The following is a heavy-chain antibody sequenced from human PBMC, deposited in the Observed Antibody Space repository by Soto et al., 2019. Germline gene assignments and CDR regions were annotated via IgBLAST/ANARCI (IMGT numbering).Heavy chain of an antibody. V-gene: IGHV1-18*01. Sequence: ASVKLSCKASGYTFTSYGISWVRQAPGQGLEWMGWISAYNGNTNYAQKLQGRVTMTTDTSTSTAYMELRSLRSDDTAVYYCARVDTRQQPHYYYYYTGHMDVWGKGTTVTVSS. D-gene: IGHD1-26*01. CDR2: ISAYNGNT. CDR1: GYTFTSYG. J-gene: IGHJ6*03. CDR3: ARVDTRQQPHYYYYYTGHMDV.